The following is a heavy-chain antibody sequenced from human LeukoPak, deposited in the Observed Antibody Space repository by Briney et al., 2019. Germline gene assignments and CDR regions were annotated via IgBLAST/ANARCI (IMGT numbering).Heavy chain of an antibody. CDR1: GGSISSYY. Sequence: SETLSLTCTVSGGSISSYYWSWIRQPPGKGLEWIGYIYYSGSTYYNPSLKSRVTISVDTSKNQFSLKLSSVTAADTAVYYCASDYYGSGSYYRLDYWGQGTLVTVSS. CDR3: ASDYYGSGSYYRLDY. V-gene: IGHV4-30-4*01. J-gene: IGHJ4*02. CDR2: IYYSGST. D-gene: IGHD3-10*01.